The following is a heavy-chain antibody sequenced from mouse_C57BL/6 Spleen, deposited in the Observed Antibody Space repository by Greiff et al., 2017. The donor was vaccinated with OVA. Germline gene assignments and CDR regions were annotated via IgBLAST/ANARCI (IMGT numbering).Heavy chain of an antibody. CDR3: ARGWGGAMDY. CDR2: IYPGSGST. D-gene: IGHD1-1*02. V-gene: IGHV1-55*01. J-gene: IGHJ4*01. Sequence: QVQLQQPGAELVKPGASVKMSCKASGYTFTSYWITWVKQRPGQGLEWIGDIYPGSGSTNYNEKFKSKATLTVDTSSSTAYMQRSSLASEDSAVYYCARGWGGAMDYWGQGTSVTVSS. CDR1: GYTFTSYW.